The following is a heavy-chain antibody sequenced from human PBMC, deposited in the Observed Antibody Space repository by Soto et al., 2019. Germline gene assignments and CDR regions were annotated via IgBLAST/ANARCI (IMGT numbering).Heavy chain of an antibody. J-gene: IGHJ4*02. CDR2: IYDSGST. Sequence: SETLSLTCTVSGGSISSGGYYWSWVRQHPGKGLEWIGYIYDSGSTYYNPSLKSRVTISIDTSKNQFSLKLTSVTAADTAVYYCASQATRWYPDYWGQGTLVTVFS. V-gene: IGHV4-31*03. CDR1: GGSISSGGYY. CDR3: ASQATRWYPDY. D-gene: IGHD6-13*01.